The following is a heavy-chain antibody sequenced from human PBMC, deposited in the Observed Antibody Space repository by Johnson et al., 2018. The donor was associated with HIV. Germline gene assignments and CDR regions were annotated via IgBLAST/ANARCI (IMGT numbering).Heavy chain of an antibody. CDR2: IWFDGSIQ. Sequence: QMQLVESGGGVVQPGRSLRLSCAASGFTFSTYGMHWVRQAPGRGLEWVAVIWFDGSIQYYADSVKGRFTISRDNSKNTLFLQMGSLRVEDTAVYYCARDRGRYGYAAFDIWGQGTMVTVSS. V-gene: IGHV3-33*01. CDR1: GFTFSTYG. J-gene: IGHJ3*02. D-gene: IGHD5-18*01. CDR3: ARDRGRYGYAAFDI.